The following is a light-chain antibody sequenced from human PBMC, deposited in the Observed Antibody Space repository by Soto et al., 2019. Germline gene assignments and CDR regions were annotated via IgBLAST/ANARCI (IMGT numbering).Light chain of an antibody. CDR2: AAS. CDR3: QQSYSTPRT. CDR1: QSIDYY. V-gene: IGKV1-39*01. J-gene: IGKJ2*01. Sequence: DIQMTQSPSSLSASVGDRVTITCRASQSIDYYLSWYQQKPGKAPKLLISAASSLQSGVPSRFSGSGSGTDFTLTIGSLQPEDFATYYCQQSYSTPRTFGQGTKLEIK.